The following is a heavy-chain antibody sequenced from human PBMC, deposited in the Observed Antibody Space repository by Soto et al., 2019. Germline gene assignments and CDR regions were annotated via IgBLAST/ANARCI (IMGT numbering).Heavy chain of an antibody. D-gene: IGHD3-16*01. J-gene: IGHJ6*01. V-gene: IGHV1-69*01. CDR2: IIPIFGTA. Sequence: VSWRAFQRACSGRAVSSDAVVCWKGLEWMGGIIPIFGTANYAQKFQGRVTITADESTSTAYMELSSLRSEDTAVYYCARDYVTIVGGAIYYHSGTARRGHGPTVNVS. CDR1: QRACSGRA. CDR3: ARDYVTIVGGAIYYHSGTAR.